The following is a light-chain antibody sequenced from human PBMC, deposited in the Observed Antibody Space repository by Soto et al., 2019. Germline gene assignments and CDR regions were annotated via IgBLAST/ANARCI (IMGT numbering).Light chain of an antibody. CDR3: SSYTSSSSYV. V-gene: IGLV2-14*03. CDR2: DVS. CDR1: SNDFGVYNS. J-gene: IGLJ1*01. Sequence: QSALTQPASVSGSPGQSITISCTGTSNDFGVYNSVSWYQHYPSKTPKLMIHDVSNRPSGVFYRFSGSKSGNTASLTISGLQAEDEADYYCSSYTSSSSYVFGSGTKVTVL.